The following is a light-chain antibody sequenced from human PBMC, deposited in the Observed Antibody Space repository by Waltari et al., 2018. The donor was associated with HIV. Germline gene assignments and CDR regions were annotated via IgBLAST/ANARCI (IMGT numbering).Light chain of an antibody. J-gene: IGKJ2*01. V-gene: IGKV1-5*03. Sequence: DIQMTQSPSILSASVGDRVTITCRASQSISNWLTWYQQKPGKAPKLLIYAASTLGRGVPSRFSGSGSGTEFTLTISSLQPDDFAAYYCQQYDTYPYTFGQWTKLEIK. CDR3: QQYDTYPYT. CDR1: QSISNW. CDR2: AAS.